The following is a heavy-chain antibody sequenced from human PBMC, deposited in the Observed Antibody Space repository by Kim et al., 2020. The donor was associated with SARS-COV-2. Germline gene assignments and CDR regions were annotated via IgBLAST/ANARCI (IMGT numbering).Heavy chain of an antibody. Sequence: SVKVSCKASGGTFSSYAISWVRQAPGQGLEWMGGIIPIFGTANYAQKFQGRVTITADESTSTAYMELSSLRSEDTAVYYCARGGFDILTGYYKSSGYYYGMDVWGQGTTVTVSS. CDR3: ARGGFDILTGYYKSSGYYYGMDV. CDR1: GGTFSSYA. CDR2: IIPIFGTA. V-gene: IGHV1-69*13. D-gene: IGHD3-9*01. J-gene: IGHJ6*02.